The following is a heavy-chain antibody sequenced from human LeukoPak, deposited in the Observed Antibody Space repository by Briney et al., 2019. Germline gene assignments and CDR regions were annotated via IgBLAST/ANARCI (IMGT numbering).Heavy chain of an antibody. CDR3: ARDLDFWAAYYFDY. Sequence: PGGSLRLSCAASGFTFSSYSMNWVRQAPGKGLEWVSYISSSSSTIYYAGSVKGRFTISRDNAKNSLYLQMNSLRAEDTAVYYCARDLDFWAAYYFDYWGQGTLVTVSS. V-gene: IGHV3-48*01. D-gene: IGHD3-3*01. CDR1: GFTFSSYS. J-gene: IGHJ4*02. CDR2: ISSSSSTI.